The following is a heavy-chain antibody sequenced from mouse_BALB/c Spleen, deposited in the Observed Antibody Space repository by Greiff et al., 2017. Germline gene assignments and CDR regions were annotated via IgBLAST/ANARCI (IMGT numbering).Heavy chain of an antibody. Sequence: DVKLVESGGGLVKPGGSLKLSCAASGFAFSSYDMSWVRQTPEKRLEWVAYISSGGGSTYYPDTVKGRFTISRDNAKNTLYLQMSSLKSEDTAMYYCARQDYGYFAYWGQGTLVTVSA. V-gene: IGHV5-12-1*01. J-gene: IGHJ3*01. D-gene: IGHD1-2*01. CDR3: ARQDYGYFAY. CDR1: GFAFSSYD. CDR2: ISSGGGST.